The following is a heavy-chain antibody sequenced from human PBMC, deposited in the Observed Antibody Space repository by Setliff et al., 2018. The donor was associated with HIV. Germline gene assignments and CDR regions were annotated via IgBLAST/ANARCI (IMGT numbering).Heavy chain of an antibody. CDR3: ARRSGVVPAAGFDY. CDR1: GGSISTRDW. J-gene: IGHJ4*02. CDR2: VYHTGLT. Sequence: SETLSLTCAVSGGSISTRDWWSWVRQPPGKGLEWIGEVYHTGLTNYNPSLKSRAIMSRDTSKNQFSLKLSSVTAADTAVYYCARRSGVVPAAGFDYWGQGTLVTVSS. D-gene: IGHD2-2*01. V-gene: IGHV4-4*02.